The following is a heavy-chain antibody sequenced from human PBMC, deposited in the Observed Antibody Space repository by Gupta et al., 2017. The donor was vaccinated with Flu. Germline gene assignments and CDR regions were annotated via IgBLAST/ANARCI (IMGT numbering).Heavy chain of an antibody. CDR3: DREAVVVPAAMDY. V-gene: IGHV3-72*01. D-gene: IGHD2-2*01. CDR2: VRKKVNSYTT. CDR1: GFSFSDHY. Sequence: EVQLVESGGGLVQPGGSLRLSCAASGFSFSDHYMDWVRQAPEKGLEWVARVRKKVNSYTTEYAASVKGRFTIARDDSKNSLFRQMDSLKTEDTAVYYGDREAVVVPAAMDYWGQGTLVTVSS. J-gene: IGHJ4*02.